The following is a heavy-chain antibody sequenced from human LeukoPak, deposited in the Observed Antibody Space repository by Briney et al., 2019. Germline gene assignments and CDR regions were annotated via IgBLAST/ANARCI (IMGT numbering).Heavy chain of an antibody. CDR1: GLTFSSYE. CDR2: ISSGGNTI. J-gene: IGHJ4*02. CDR3: AREGTAMVSFDY. D-gene: IGHD5-18*01. V-gene: IGHV3-48*03. Sequence: PGGSLRLSCAASGLTFSSYEMNCVRQAPGKGLEWVSYISSGGNTIYYADSVKGRFTISRDNAKNSLYLQMNSLRAEDTAVYYCAREGTAMVSFDYWGQGTLVTVSS.